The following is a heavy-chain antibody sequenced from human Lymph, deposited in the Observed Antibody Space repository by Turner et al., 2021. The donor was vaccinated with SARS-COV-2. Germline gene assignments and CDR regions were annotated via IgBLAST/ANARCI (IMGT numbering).Heavy chain of an antibody. Sequence: QVQLVHSGAVVKKPVASVTLSCMASVYTFTGYYVHWVRQAPGQGLEWMGWINPNSGGTDYAQNFQGRVTMNRDTSTSKAYMELSRLSSDDTAVYYCARSLGYSSGWYGDAFDIWGLGTMVTVSS. CDR1: VYTFTGYY. V-gene: IGHV1-2*02. J-gene: IGHJ3*02. CDR2: INPNSGGT. D-gene: IGHD6-19*01. CDR3: ARSLGYSSGWYGDAFDI.